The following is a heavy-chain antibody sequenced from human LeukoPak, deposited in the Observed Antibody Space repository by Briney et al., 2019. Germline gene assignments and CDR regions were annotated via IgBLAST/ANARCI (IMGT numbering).Heavy chain of an antibody. CDR2: IYSGGST. J-gene: IGHJ4*02. Sequence: GGSLRLSCAASGFTVSSNYMSWVRQAPGKGLEWVSVIYSGGSTYYADSVKGRFTISRDNSKNTLYLQMNSLRAEDTAVYYCARVRALAARPANMDYWGQGTLVTVSS. CDR3: ARVRALAARPANMDY. D-gene: IGHD6-6*01. CDR1: GFTVSSNY. V-gene: IGHV3-53*01.